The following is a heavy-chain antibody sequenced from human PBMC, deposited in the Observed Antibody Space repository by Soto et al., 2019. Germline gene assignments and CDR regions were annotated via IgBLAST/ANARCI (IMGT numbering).Heavy chain of an antibody. Sequence: GGSLRLSCAASGFTVSSNYMSWVRQAPGKGLEWVSVIYSGASTYYADSVKGRFTISRDNSKNTLYLQMNSLRAEDTAVYYCARVTTVATFDIWGQGTMVTVSS. CDR1: GFTVSSNY. CDR3: ARVTTVATFDI. D-gene: IGHD4-17*01. V-gene: IGHV3-66*01. CDR2: IYSGAST. J-gene: IGHJ3*02.